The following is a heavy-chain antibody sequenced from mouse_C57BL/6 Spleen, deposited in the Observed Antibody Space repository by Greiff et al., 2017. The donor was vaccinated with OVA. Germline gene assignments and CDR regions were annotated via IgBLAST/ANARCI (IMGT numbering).Heavy chain of an antibody. J-gene: IGHJ4*01. CDR2: IWSGGST. D-gene: IGHD2-4*01. CDR1: GFSLTSYG. CDR3: ATYDYDGGDYAMDY. V-gene: IGHV2-2*01. Sequence: VQRVESGPGLVQPSQSLSITCTVSGFSLTSYGVHWVRQSPGKGLEWLGVIWSGGSTDYNAAFISRLSISKDNSKSQVFFKMNSLQADDTAIYYCATYDYDGGDYAMDYWGQGTSVTVSS.